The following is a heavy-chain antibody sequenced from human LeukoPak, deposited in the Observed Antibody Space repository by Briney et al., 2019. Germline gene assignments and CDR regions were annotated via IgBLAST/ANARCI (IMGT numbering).Heavy chain of an antibody. J-gene: IGHJ4*02. Sequence: ASVKVSCKASGYTFTSYGISCVRQAPGQGLEWMGWISAYNGNTNYAQKLQGRVTMTTDTSTSTAYMELRSLRSDDTAVYYCARDHAGYIVVVPAVHFDYWGQGTLVTVSS. CDR1: GYTFTSYG. V-gene: IGHV1-18*04. CDR3: ARDHAGYIVVVPAVHFDY. D-gene: IGHD2-2*01. CDR2: ISAYNGNT.